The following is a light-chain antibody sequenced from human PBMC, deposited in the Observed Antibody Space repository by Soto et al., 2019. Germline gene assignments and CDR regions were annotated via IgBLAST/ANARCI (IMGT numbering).Light chain of an antibody. CDR2: KAS. CDR1: QTISSW. Sequence: DIQMTQSPSTLSGSVGDRVTITCRASQTISSWLAWYQQKPGKAPKLLIYKASTLKSGVPSRFSGSGSGTEFTLTISSLQPDDFATYYCQHYNSYSEAFGQVTKVELQ. CDR3: QHYNSYSEA. J-gene: IGKJ1*01. V-gene: IGKV1-5*03.